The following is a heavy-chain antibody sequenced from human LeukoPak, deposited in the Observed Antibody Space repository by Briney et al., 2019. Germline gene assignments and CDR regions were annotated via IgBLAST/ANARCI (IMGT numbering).Heavy chain of an antibody. V-gene: IGHV3-30-3*01. CDR3: ARDVEATGFDY. Sequence: GGSLRLSCAASGFTFSSYAMHWVRQAPDKGLEWVAVISYDGSNKYYADSVKGRFTISRDNSKNTLYLQMNSLRAEDTAVYYCARDVEATGFDYWGQGTLVTVSS. CDR1: GFTFSSYA. J-gene: IGHJ4*02. CDR2: ISYDGSNK. D-gene: IGHD1-26*01.